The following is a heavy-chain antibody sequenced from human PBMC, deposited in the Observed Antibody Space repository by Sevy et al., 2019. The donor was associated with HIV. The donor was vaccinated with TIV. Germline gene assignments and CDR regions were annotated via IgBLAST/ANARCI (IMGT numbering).Heavy chain of an antibody. V-gene: IGHV3-48*03. D-gene: IGHD3-22*01. CDR2: ISSSGSTI. J-gene: IGHJ6*02. Sequence: GGSLRLSCAASGFTFSSYEMNWVRQAPGKGLEWVSYISSSGSTIYYADSVKGRFTISRDNAKNSLYLQMNSLRAEDTAVYYCARDRITMIVVEVHYYGMDVWGQGTTVTVSS. CDR3: ARDRITMIVVEVHYYGMDV. CDR1: GFTFSSYE.